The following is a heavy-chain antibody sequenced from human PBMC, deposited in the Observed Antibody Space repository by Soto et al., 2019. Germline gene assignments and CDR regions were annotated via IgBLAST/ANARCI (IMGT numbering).Heavy chain of an antibody. CDR2: IYPGDSDT. V-gene: IGHV5-51*01. Sequence: RGESLKISCKGSGYSFISLWIGWVRQMPGKGLEWMGSIYPGDSDTRYSPSFQGQVTISADKSINTAYLQWSSLKASDTAIYYCARHRSYHYDSSGYLNIYGMDVWGQGTTVTVSS. CDR1: GYSFISLW. J-gene: IGHJ6*02. D-gene: IGHD3-22*01. CDR3: ARHRSYHYDSSGYLNIYGMDV.